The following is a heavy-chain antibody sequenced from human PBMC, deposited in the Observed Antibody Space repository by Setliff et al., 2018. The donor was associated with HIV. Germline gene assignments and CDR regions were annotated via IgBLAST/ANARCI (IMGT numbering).Heavy chain of an antibody. CDR3: ARPRSGTYRGHYYYYMDV. D-gene: IGHD3-10*01. CDR2: IDYSGSA. CDR1: GGSISSATYY. Sequence: SETLSLTCTVSGGSISSATYYWSWIRQYPGKGLEWIGYIDYSGSAYYNPSLKRRITISRDTSKNQFSLKMNSVTAADTAVYYCARPRSGTYRGHYYYYMDVWGKGTTVTV. V-gene: IGHV4-31*03. J-gene: IGHJ6*03.